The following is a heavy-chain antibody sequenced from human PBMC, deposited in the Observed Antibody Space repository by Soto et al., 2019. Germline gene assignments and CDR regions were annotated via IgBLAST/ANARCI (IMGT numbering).Heavy chain of an antibody. D-gene: IGHD2-21*02. J-gene: IGHJ5*02. V-gene: IGHV4-4*02. Sequence: NPSETLSLTWVVSGGTVASSHWWCWLHQSPSRGLEWIGNVYHTGDTNFNTSLQSRVTCSVDKSNNQFSLRLTSLTAADTAVYFCAREIVTAGGNNYFDPWGPGTLVTVSS. CDR1: GGTVASSHW. CDR3: AREIVTAGGNNYFDP. CDR2: VYHTGDT.